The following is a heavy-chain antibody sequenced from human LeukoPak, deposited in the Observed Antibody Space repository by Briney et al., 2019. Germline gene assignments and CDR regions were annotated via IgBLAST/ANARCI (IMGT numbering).Heavy chain of an antibody. CDR2: IYTSGNT. CDR3: AREGGQWPAYYYYMDV. D-gene: IGHD6-19*01. J-gene: IGHJ6*03. CDR1: GGSISSYY. V-gene: IGHV4-4*07. Sequence: SETLSLTCTVSGGSISSYYWSWIRQPAGKGLEWIGRIYTSGNTDYSPSLKSRVTMSVDTSKNQFSLKLSSVTAADTAIYYCAREGGQWPAYYYYMDVWGKGTTVTVSS.